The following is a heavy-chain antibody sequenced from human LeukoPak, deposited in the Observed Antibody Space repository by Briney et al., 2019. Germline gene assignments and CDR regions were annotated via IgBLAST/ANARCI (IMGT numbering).Heavy chain of an antibody. V-gene: IGHV3-72*01. CDR1: GFTCSDHY. D-gene: IGHD3-10*01. CDR2: TRNKANGYST. CDR3: AGVLGVRDLAYFDY. J-gene: IGHJ4*01. Sequence: GGSLRLSCAASGFTCSDHYMDWVRQAPGKGLEWVGRTRNKANGYSTEYAASVKGRFSISTDDSKNSLYLQMNSLKTEDTAVYYCAGVLGVRDLAYFDYWGHGTLVTVSS.